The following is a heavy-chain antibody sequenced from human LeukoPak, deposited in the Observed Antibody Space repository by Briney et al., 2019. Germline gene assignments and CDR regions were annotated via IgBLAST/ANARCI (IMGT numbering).Heavy chain of an antibody. CDR2: IYYSGST. CDR3: ASVLLWFGELFANWFDP. V-gene: IGHV4-39*01. J-gene: IGHJ5*02. CDR1: GGSISSSSYY. D-gene: IGHD3-10*01. Sequence: PSETLSLTCTVSGGSISSSSYYWGWIRQPPGKGLEWIGSIYYSGSTYYNPSLKSRVTISVDTSKIQFSLKLSSVTAADTAVYYCASVLLWFGELFANWFDPWGQGTLVTVSS.